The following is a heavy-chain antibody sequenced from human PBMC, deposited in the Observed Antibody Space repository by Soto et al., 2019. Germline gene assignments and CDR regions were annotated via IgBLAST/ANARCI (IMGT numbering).Heavy chain of an antibody. CDR3: ARDTSWNNNWFDP. CDR1: GGSFSGYY. CDR2: INHSGST. J-gene: IGHJ5*02. Sequence: SETLSLTCAVYGGSFSGYYWSWIRQPPGKGLEWIGEINHSGSTNYNPSLKSRVAISVDTSKNQFSLKLSSVTAADTAVYYCARDTSWNNNWFDPWGQGTLVTVSS. V-gene: IGHV4-34*01. D-gene: IGHD2-2*01.